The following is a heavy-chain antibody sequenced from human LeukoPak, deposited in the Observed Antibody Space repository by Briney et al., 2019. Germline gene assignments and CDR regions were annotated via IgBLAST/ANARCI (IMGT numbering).Heavy chain of an antibody. J-gene: IGHJ4*02. Sequence: PSETLSLTCTVSGGSISSGDYYWSWIRQPPGKGLVWFGYIYYSGSTYYNPSLKSRVTISVDTSKNQFSLKLSSVTAADTAVYYCARDLGSGYDNPHYWGQGTLVTVSS. D-gene: IGHD5-12*01. CDR3: ARDLGSGYDNPHY. CDR2: IYYSGST. V-gene: IGHV4-30-4*01. CDR1: GGSISSGDYY.